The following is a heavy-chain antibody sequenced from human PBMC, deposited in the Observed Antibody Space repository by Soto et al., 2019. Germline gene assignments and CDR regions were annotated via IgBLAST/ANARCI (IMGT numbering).Heavy chain of an antibody. V-gene: IGHV3-23*01. CDR2: ITGGGDYT. CDR3: VKGDRNSGFDP. Sequence: EVQLLESGGNLVQPGGSLRLSCAASGFTFSSYTMSWVRQAPGKGLEWVSAITGGGDYTYYTDSVKGRFTISRDKSKNTLYLQMNSLRGDDTAVYYCVKGDRNSGFDPWGQGTLATVSS. D-gene: IGHD1-26*01. CDR1: GFTFSSYT. J-gene: IGHJ5*02.